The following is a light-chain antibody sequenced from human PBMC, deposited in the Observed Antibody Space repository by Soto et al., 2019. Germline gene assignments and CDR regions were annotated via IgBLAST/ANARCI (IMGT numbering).Light chain of an antibody. CDR2: DGS. CDR3: HQYYTWPRT. V-gene: IGKV3-15*01. J-gene: IGKJ1*01. Sequence: VLTQSPDTLSVSPGDRATLSCRASRIIGHNYLAWYQQKPGQAPRLLIYDGSTRALGIPARFSGSESGTEFTLTISSLQSEDIAVYYGHQYYTWPRTFGQGTKVDIK. CDR1: RIIGHN.